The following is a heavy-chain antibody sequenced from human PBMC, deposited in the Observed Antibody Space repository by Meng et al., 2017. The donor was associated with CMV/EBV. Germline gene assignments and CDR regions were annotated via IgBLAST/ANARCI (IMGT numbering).Heavy chain of an antibody. V-gene: IGHV1-46*01. J-gene: IGHJ4*02. CDR1: GYTFTSYY. D-gene: IGHD3-22*01. Sequence: ASVKVSCKASGYTFTSYYMHWVRQAPGQGLEWMGIINPSGGSTSYAQKFQGRVTMTRDTSTSTVYMELSRLRSDDTAVYYCARDRRTENYMAYYYDSSGGIDYWGQGTLVTVSS. CDR3: ARDRRTENYMAYYYDSSGGIDY. CDR2: INPSGGST.